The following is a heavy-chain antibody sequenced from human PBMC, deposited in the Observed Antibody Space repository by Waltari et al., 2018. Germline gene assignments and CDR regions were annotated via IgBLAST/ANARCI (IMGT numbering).Heavy chain of an antibody. Sequence: EEQLVESGGGLVPPGRSLRLSCAAYGFSFDDHAMHWVRQAPGKGLEWVSSISWNGENVAYADSVKGRYTISRDNAKKSLFLQMNSVRPEDTALYYCARKIRTYYVVAFDLWGQGTMVLVSS. D-gene: IGHD1-26*01. CDR1: GFSFDDHA. CDR3: ARKIRTYYVVAFDL. V-gene: IGHV3-9*01. CDR2: ISWNGENV. J-gene: IGHJ3*01.